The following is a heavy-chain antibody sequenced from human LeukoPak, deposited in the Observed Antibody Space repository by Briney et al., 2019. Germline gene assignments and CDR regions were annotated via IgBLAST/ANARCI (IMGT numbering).Heavy chain of an antibody. V-gene: IGHV4-39*01. D-gene: IGHD2-15*01. CDR1: GGSISSSSYY. J-gene: IGHJ4*02. CDR3: ARGDCSGGSCYLFDY. Sequence: PSETLSLTCTVSGGSISSSSYYWGWIRQPPGKGLEWIGSIYYSGSTYYNPSLKSRVTISVDTSKNQFSLKLSSVTAADTAVYHCARGDCSGGSCYLFDYWGQGALVTVSS. CDR2: IYYSGST.